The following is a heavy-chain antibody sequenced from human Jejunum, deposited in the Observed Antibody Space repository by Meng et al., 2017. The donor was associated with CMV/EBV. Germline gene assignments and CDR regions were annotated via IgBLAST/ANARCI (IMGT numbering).Heavy chain of an antibody. CDR2: ISSGGRT. Sequence: FSSYAMCCVRQAPGKGLEWVSSISSGGRTYYADSVKGRFTISRDNSKDTLYLQINSLRVEDTAVYYCAKRIEARRMRLNYYGMDVWGQGTTVTVSS. V-gene: IGHV3-23*01. J-gene: IGHJ6*02. CDR3: AKRIEARRMRLNYYGMDV. CDR1: FSSYA. D-gene: IGHD6-6*01.